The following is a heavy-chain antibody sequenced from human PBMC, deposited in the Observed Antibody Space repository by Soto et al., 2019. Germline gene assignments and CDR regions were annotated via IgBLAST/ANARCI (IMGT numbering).Heavy chain of an antibody. V-gene: IGHV3-53*01. Sequence: GGSLRLSCAASGFTVSSNYMSWVRQAPGKGLEWVSVIYSGGSTYYADSVKGRFTISRDNSKNTLYLQMNSLRAEDTAVYYCARDRGYCSGGSCCSLNAFDIWGQGTMVTVSS. CDR3: ARDRGYCSGGSCCSLNAFDI. D-gene: IGHD2-15*01. CDR2: IYSGGST. J-gene: IGHJ3*02. CDR1: GFTVSSNY.